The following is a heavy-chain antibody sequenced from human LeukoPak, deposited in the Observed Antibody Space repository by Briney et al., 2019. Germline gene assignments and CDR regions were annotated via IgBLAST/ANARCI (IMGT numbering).Heavy chain of an antibody. CDR2: IYYSGST. CDR3: ARQKGSGWYFIDY. V-gene: IGHV4-59*08. Sequence: SETLSLTCTVSGGSISSYYWSWIRQPPGKGLEWIGYIYYSGSTNYNPSLKSRVTISVDTSKNQLSLKLSSVTAADTAVYYCARQKGSGWYFIDYWGQGTLVTVSS. D-gene: IGHD6-19*01. J-gene: IGHJ4*02. CDR1: GGSISSYY.